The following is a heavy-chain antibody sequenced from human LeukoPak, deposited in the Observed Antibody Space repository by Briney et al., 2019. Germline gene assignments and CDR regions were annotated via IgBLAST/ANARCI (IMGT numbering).Heavy chain of an antibody. Sequence: SVKVSCKASGFTFTSSAMQWVRQARGQRLEWIGWIVVGSGNTNYAQKFQERVTITRDMSTSTAYMELSSLRSEDTAVYYCARGTSGWYSVFDLWGQGTLVTVSS. J-gene: IGHJ4*02. CDR1: GFTFTSSA. V-gene: IGHV1-58*02. CDR3: ARGTSGWYSVFDL. D-gene: IGHD6-19*01. CDR2: IVVGSGNT.